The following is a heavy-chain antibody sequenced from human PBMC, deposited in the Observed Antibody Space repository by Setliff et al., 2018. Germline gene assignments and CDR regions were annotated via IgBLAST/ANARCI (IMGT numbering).Heavy chain of an antibody. Sequence: GASVKVSCKASGYTFAEYSIHWVRQAPGQGLEWMGWINPNTGGSNYAQKFQGRVTMTTDTSISTAYMEMSRLTSDDTAVYYCAKVNYYDKSAYPPFDYWGQGTQVTVSS. CDR3: AKVNYYDKSAYPPFDY. J-gene: IGHJ4*02. V-gene: IGHV1-2*02. D-gene: IGHD3-22*01. CDR1: GYTFAEYS. CDR2: INPNTGGS.